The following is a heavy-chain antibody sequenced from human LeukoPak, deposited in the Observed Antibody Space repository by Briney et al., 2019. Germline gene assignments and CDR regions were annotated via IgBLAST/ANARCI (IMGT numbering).Heavy chain of an antibody. V-gene: IGHV4-59*01. CDR2: ISSSGNT. CDR3: ARGTPILCLDY. Sequence: PSETLSLTCTVSGASISGYFWSWIRQPPGKGLEWIGYISSSGNTNYNPSLKSRVTISVDTSKNQFSLKLSSVTAADTAVYYCARGTPILCLDYWGQGTLVTVSS. CDR1: GASISGYF. J-gene: IGHJ4*02. D-gene: IGHD5/OR15-5a*01.